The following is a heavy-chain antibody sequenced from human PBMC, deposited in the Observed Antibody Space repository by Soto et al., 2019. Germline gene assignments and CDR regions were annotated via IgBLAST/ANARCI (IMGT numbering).Heavy chain of an antibody. CDR3: ARVPPTKYSSSWYSYYYGMDV. Sequence: PGESLKISCKGSGYSFTSYWIGWVRQMPGKGLEWMGIIYPGDSDTRYSPSFQGQVTISADKSIGTAYLQWSSLKASDTAMYYCARVPPTKYSSSWYSYYYGMDVWGQGTTVTVSS. V-gene: IGHV5-51*01. CDR1: GYSFTSYW. CDR2: IYPGDSDT. D-gene: IGHD6-13*01. J-gene: IGHJ6*02.